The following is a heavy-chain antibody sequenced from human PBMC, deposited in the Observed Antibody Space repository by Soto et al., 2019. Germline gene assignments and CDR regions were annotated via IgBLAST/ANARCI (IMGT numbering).Heavy chain of an antibody. J-gene: IGHJ4*02. D-gene: IGHD3-16*01. V-gene: IGHV4-31*03. CDR2: IYYSGRT. Sequence: PSVTLSLTCTVSRGPTSSEDYSSSWLRQNPGKGQEWLGYIYYSGRTYYNPSLKSRVTISVVTTKNQFSWKLSSMTAADTAVYYCARVGDYSCGSYYCAYWRQGSLV. CDR1: RGPTSSEDYS. CDR3: ARVGDYSCGSYYCAY.